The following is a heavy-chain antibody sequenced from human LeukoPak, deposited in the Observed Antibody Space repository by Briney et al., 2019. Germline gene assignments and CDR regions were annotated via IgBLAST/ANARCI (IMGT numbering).Heavy chain of an antibody. J-gene: IGHJ4*02. D-gene: IGHD5-12*01. V-gene: IGHV4-31*03. Sequence: PSETLSLTCTVSGGSISSGGYSWSWIRQHPGKGLEWIGYIYYSGSTYYNPSLKSRVTISVDTSKNQFSLKLSSVTAADTAVYYCARDRSSGSLDYWGQGTLVTVSS. CDR1: GGSISSGGYS. CDR3: ARDRSSGSLDY. CDR2: IYYSGST.